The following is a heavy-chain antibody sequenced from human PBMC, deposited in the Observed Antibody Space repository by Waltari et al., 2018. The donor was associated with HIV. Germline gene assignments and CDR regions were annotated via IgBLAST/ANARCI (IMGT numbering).Heavy chain of an antibody. Sequence: QVQQVQSGAAVKKPGAHVKGSCEVSGYTLTDLSMQWVRQAPGKGLEWMGGFDPENDETIYAQKFQGRVTMTEDTSTDTAYMELNSLRSEDTAVYYCATEVELRGWGQGTLVTVSS. CDR3: ATEVELRG. D-gene: IGHD1-7*01. CDR2: FDPENDET. CDR1: GYTLTDLS. V-gene: IGHV1-24*01. J-gene: IGHJ4*02.